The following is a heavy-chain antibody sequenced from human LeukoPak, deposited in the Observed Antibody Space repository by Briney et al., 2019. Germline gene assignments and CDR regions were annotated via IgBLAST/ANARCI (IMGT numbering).Heavy chain of an antibody. D-gene: IGHD4-23*01. Sequence: SETLSLTCTVSGGSISSYYWSWIRQPPGKGLEWIGYIYYSGSTNYNPSLKSRVTISVDTSKNQFSLKLSSVTAADTAVYYCARSYGGNSNWFDSWGQGTLVTVSS. CDR2: IYYSGST. J-gene: IGHJ5*01. V-gene: IGHV4-59*08. CDR3: ARSYGGNSNWFDS. CDR1: GGSISSYY.